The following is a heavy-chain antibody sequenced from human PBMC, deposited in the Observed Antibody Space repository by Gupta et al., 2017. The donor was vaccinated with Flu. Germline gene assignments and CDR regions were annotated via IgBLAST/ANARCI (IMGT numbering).Heavy chain of an antibody. CDR2: IRGSGGST. V-gene: IGHV3-23*01. D-gene: IGHD6-6*01. J-gene: IGHJ4*02. Sequence: ELELLESARGLVQRGGARRLTCASSGSTFSGNAMSWVRQDPGKGLEWVSAIRGSGGSTYYGDSVKGRLTICRDNSKITLYLQMNSLRDEDAAVYYGAKDHHGSSSDYWGQGTLVTVSS. CDR1: GSTFSGNA. CDR3: AKDHHGSSSDY.